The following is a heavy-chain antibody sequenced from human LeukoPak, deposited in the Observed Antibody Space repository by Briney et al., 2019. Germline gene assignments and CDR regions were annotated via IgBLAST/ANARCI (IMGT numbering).Heavy chain of an antibody. D-gene: IGHD3-16*02. Sequence: SGTLSLTCAVSGGSITSSDWWSWVRQPPGKGLEWIGEIYHTGSTDYNPSLRSRVTISVDTSKNQFSLKLSSVTAADTAVYYCARGRNYDYVWGSYRPYYFDYWGQGTLVTVSS. J-gene: IGHJ4*02. CDR2: IYHTGST. CDR3: ARGRNYDYVWGSYRPYYFDY. CDR1: GGSITSSDW. V-gene: IGHV4-4*02.